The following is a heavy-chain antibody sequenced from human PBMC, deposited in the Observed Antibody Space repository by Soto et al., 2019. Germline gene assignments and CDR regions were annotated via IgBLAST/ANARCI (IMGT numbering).Heavy chain of an antibody. Sequence: SETLSLTCTVSGGSISSYYWSWIRQPPGKGLEWIGYIYYSGSTNYNPSLKSRVTISVDTSKNQFSLKLSSVTAADTAVYYCARARKQWGGYFAYWGQGTLVTVAS. CDR2: IYYSGST. CDR3: ARARKQWGGYFAY. D-gene: IGHD6-19*01. V-gene: IGHV4-59*01. CDR1: GGSISSYY. J-gene: IGHJ4*02.